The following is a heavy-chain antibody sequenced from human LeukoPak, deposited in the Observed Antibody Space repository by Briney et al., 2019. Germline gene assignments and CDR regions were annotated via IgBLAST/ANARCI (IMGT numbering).Heavy chain of an antibody. CDR1: GFTFGSYE. J-gene: IGHJ5*02. D-gene: IGHD6-13*01. CDR3: ARDVWDIAAAGTVWFDP. Sequence: PGGSLRLSCAASGFTFGSYEMNWVRQAPGKGLEWVSYISSSGSTIYYADSVKGRFTISRDNAKNSLYLQMNSLRAEDTAVYYCARDVWDIAAAGTVWFDPWGQGTLVTVSS. V-gene: IGHV3-48*03. CDR2: ISSSGSTI.